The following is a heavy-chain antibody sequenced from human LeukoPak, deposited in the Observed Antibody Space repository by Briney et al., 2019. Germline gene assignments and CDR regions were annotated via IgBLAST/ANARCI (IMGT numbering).Heavy chain of an antibody. Sequence: GGSLRLSCAASGLTFSRHWMTWVRQAPGKGLEWVANIKHDGSEKNYVDSVKGRFTISRDNAKNTLYLQMNSLRAEDTAVYYCGKGPTVTTTRKWFDPWGQGTLVTVSS. CDR2: IKHDGSEK. CDR1: GLTFSRHW. V-gene: IGHV3-7*03. CDR3: GKGPTVTTTRKWFDP. J-gene: IGHJ5*02. D-gene: IGHD4-17*01.